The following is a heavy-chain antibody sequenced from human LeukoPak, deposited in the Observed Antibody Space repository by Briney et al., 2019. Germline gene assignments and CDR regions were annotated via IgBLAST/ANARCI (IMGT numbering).Heavy chain of an antibody. CDR2: IYPGDSDT. Sequence: GESLRISCKASGYSFTGYWIGWVRQMPGKGLEWMGIIYPGDSDTRYSPSFQGQVTISADKSITTAYLQWSSLRASDTAMYYCARLYYYDTSGYPHNWFDPWGQGTLVTVSS. CDR3: ARLYYYDTSGYPHNWFDP. D-gene: IGHD3-22*01. J-gene: IGHJ5*02. V-gene: IGHV5-51*01. CDR1: GYSFTGYW.